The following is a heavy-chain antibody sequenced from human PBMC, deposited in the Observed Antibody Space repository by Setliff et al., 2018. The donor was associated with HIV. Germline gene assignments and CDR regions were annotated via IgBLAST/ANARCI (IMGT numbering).Heavy chain of an antibody. J-gene: IGHJ6*03. D-gene: IGHD6-19*01. V-gene: IGHV4-34*01. CDR2: INHSGST. Sequence: ASETLSLTCAVYGGSFRGYYWSWNRQPPGKGLEWIGEINHSGSTNYNPSLKSRVTISVDTSKNQFSLKLSSVTAADTAVYYCARGKGSGWLTYYYYMDVWGKGTTVTVSS. CDR3: ARGKGSGWLTYYYYMDV. CDR1: GGSFRGYY.